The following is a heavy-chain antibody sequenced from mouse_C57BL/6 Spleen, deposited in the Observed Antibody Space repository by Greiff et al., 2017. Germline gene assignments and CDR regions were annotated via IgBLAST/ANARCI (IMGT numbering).Heavy chain of an antibody. J-gene: IGHJ2*01. CDR3: ARGKGQLLYFDY. D-gene: IGHD3-3*01. V-gene: IGHV3-8*01. CDR1: GYSITRDY. CDR2: ISYSGST. Sequence: VQLKESGPGLAKPSQTLSLTCSVTGYSITRDYWNWIRKFPGNKLEYMGYISYSGSTYYNPSLKSRISITRDTSKNQYYLQLNSVTTEDTATYYCARGKGQLLYFDYWGQGTTLTVSS.